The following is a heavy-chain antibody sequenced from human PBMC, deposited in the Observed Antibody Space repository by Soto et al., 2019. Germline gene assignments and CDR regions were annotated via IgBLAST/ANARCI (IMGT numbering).Heavy chain of an antibody. J-gene: IGHJ4*02. CDR3: MRSYSY. CDR1: GFTFSSFW. CDR2: IKEDGTEK. Sequence: PGGSLRLSCAASGFTFSSFWMTRVRQAPGKGLEWVANIKEDGTEKYYVDSVKGRFTISRDNAKNSLYLQMSSLRAEDTAVYYCMRSYSYWGQGTLVTVSS. V-gene: IGHV3-7*03. D-gene: IGHD2-21*01.